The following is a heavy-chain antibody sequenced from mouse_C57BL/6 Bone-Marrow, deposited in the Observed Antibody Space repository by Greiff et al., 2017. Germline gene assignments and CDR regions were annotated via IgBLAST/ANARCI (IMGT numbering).Heavy chain of an antibody. CDR3: ARPYYGSSDWYFDV. J-gene: IGHJ1*03. CDR2: ISRGSSTI. Sequence: EVQRVESGGGLVKPGGSLKLSCAASGFTFSDYGMHWVRQAPGKGLEWVAYISRGSSTIYYADTVKGRFTMSRDNATNTLFLQLSSLRSEDTAMYYCARPYYGSSDWYFDVWGTGTTVTVSA. V-gene: IGHV5-17*01. CDR1: GFTFSDYG. D-gene: IGHD1-1*01.